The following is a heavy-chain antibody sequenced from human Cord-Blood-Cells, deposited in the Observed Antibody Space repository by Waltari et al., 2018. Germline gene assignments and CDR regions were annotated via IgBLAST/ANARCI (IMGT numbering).Heavy chain of an antibody. J-gene: IGHJ4*02. Sequence: QLQLQESGPGLVKPSETLSLTFTVSGGSISSSSYYWGWIRQPPGKGLEWIGSIYYSGSTYYNPSLKSRVTISVDTSKNQFSLKLSSVTAADTAVYYCARHIRFLEWLGMNFDYWGQGTLVTVSS. CDR3: ARHIRFLEWLGMNFDY. D-gene: IGHD3-3*01. V-gene: IGHV4-39*01. CDR1: GGSISSSSYY. CDR2: IYYSGST.